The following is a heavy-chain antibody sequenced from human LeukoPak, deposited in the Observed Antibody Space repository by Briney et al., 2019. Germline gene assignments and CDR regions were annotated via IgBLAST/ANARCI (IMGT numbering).Heavy chain of an antibody. CDR1: GFTVSNNY. J-gene: IGHJ6*02. V-gene: IGHV3-23*01. D-gene: IGHD3-22*01. Sequence: GGSLRLSCVVSGFTVSNNYMSWVRQAPGKGLEWVSRIDDSGVIRSYADSVKGRFTISRDNSKMTLTLQMNSLRAEDTAVYYCAKRLKRNYYYHYAMDVWGQGTTVTVSS. CDR2: IDDSGVIR. CDR3: AKRLKRNYYYHYAMDV.